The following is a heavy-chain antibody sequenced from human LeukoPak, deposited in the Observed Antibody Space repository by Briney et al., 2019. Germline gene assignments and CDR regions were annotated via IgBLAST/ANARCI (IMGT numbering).Heavy chain of an antibody. CDR3: ARDFAHSDFWSGKYYFDY. CDR1: GFTFSSYW. Sequence: GGSLRLSCAAAGFTFSSYWMSWVRQAPGKGLEWVANIKQDGSEKYYVDSVKGRFTISRDNAKNSLYLQMNSLRAEDTAVYYCARDFAHSDFWSGKYYFDYWGQGTLVTVSP. CDR2: IKQDGSEK. V-gene: IGHV3-7*01. D-gene: IGHD3-3*01. J-gene: IGHJ4*02.